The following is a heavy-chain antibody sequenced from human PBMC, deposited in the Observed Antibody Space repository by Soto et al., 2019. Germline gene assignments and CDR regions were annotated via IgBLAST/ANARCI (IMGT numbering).Heavy chain of an antibody. Sequence: QEQLVQSGAEVKKPGSSVKVSCKDSGGLFSSFAISWVRQAPGQGLEWMGGIIPVFGTTNYAQKFQGRVTITADESTNTADLELSSRITDDTAMYYWAMSVGPYVWLKEFWGKGPQLPVSS. J-gene: IGHJ4*02. CDR2: IIPVFGTT. CDR3: AMSVGPYVWLKEF. CDR1: GGLFSSFA. V-gene: IGHV1-69*01. D-gene: IGHD3-16*01.